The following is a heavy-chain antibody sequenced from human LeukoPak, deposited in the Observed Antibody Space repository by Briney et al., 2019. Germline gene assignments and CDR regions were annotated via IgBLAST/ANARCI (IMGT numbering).Heavy chain of an antibody. CDR1: GGSISSYY. CDR3: ARADYYDSSGYYDY. D-gene: IGHD3-22*01. V-gene: IGHV4-59*01. CDR2: IYYSGST. Sequence: SETLSLTCTVSGGSISSYYWSWIRQPPGKGLEWIGYIYYSGSTNYNPSLKSRVTISVDTSKNQFSLKLSSVTAADTAVYYCARADYYDSSGYYDYWGQGTLVTVSS. J-gene: IGHJ4*02.